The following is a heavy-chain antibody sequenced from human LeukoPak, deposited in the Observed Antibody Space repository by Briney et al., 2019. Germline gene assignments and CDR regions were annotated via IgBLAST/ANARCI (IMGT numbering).Heavy chain of an antibody. Sequence: SETLSLTCTVSGGSISSSSYYWGWIRQPPGKGLEWIGSIYYSGSTYYNPSLKSRVTISVDTSKNQFSLKLSSVTAADTAVYYCARDGIAAAGTGRYYYYYMDVWGKGTTVTISS. CDR1: GGSISSSSYY. CDR3: ARDGIAAAGTGRYYYYYMDV. J-gene: IGHJ6*03. V-gene: IGHV4-39*07. D-gene: IGHD6-13*01. CDR2: IYYSGST.